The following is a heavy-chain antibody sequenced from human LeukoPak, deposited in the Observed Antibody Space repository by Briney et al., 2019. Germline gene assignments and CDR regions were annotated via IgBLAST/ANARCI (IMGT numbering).Heavy chain of an antibody. V-gene: IGHV3-23*01. CDR2: IGGTNGRT. CDR3: ATKVPGSSHFSS. D-gene: IGHD4/OR15-4a*01. CDR1: GFTFSSYA. J-gene: IGHJ4*02. Sequence: GGSLRLSCAASGFTFSSYAMSWVRQPPGKGLEWVSAIGGTNGRTYYADSVKGRFTISGDNAKNSLYLQMNSLRAEDTAVYYCATKVPGSSHFSSWGQGTLVTVSS.